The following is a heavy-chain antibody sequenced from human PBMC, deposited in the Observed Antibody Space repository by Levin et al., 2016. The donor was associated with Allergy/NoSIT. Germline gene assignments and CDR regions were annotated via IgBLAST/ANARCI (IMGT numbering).Heavy chain of an antibody. CDR3: ARDLRGIQLWLDY. D-gene: IGHD5-18*01. V-gene: IGHV3-30*04. CDR2: ISYDGSNK. CDR1: GFTFSSYA. Sequence: GGSLRLSCAASGFTFSSYAMHWVRQAPGKGLEWVAVISYDGSNKYYADSVKGRFTISRDNSKNTLYLQMNSLRAEDTAVYYCARDLRGIQLWLDYWGQGTLVTVSS. J-gene: IGHJ4*02.